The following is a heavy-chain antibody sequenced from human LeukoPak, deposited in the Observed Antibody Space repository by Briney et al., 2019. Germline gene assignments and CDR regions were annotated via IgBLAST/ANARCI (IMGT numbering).Heavy chain of an antibody. CDR3: ASTRYSSGWYLTPFDY. V-gene: IGHV1-2*02. CDR2: INPNSGGT. CDR1: GYTFTGYY. D-gene: IGHD6-19*01. J-gene: IGHJ4*02. Sequence: ASVKVSCKASGYTFTGYYMHWVRQAPGQGLGWVGWINPNSGGTNYAQKFQGRVTMTRDTAISTDYMELSRLRSDDTAVYYCASTRYSSGWYLTPFDYWGQGTLVTVSS.